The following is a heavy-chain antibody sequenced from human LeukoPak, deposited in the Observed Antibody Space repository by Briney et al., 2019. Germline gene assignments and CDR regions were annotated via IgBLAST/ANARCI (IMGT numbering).Heavy chain of an antibody. Sequence: GGSLRLSCAASGFTFSTYAMRWVRQAPGKGLEWVAVISYDGSSKYYADSVKGRFTISRDNSKNTLYLQMNSLRAEDTAVYYCARARSSYGYGDAFDIWGQGTMVTVSS. J-gene: IGHJ3*02. V-gene: IGHV3-30*04. CDR1: GFTFSTYA. D-gene: IGHD5-18*01. CDR3: ARARSSYGYGDAFDI. CDR2: ISYDGSSK.